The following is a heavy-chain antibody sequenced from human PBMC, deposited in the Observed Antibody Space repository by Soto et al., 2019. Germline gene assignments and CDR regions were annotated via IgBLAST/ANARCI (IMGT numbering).Heavy chain of an antibody. Sequence: QVQLQELGPGLVKPSETLSLTCTVSGGSISSYYWSWIRQPPGKGLEWIGYIYYSGSTNYNPSLKSRVTISVDTSKNQFSLKLSSVTAADTAVYYCARDGAGIAVAGTLDWFDPWGQGTLVTVSS. D-gene: IGHD6-19*01. V-gene: IGHV4-59*01. CDR3: ARDGAGIAVAGTLDWFDP. J-gene: IGHJ5*02. CDR2: IYYSGST. CDR1: GGSISSYY.